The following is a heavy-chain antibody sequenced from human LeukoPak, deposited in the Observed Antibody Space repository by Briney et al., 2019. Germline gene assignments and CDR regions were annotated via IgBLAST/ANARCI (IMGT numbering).Heavy chain of an antibody. J-gene: IGHJ5*02. CDR2: IGI. D-gene: IGHD2-2*02. CDR3: ARDHRYKKPSLAYRRFDL. Sequence: GGSLRLSCAASGFTLRSYTMNWVRQAPGKGLEWVSSIGIYYADSVKGRFIISRDNAKNSVYLQMNSLRAEDTAVYYCARDHRYKKPSLAYRRFDLWGPGTLVTVSS. CDR1: GFTLRSYT. V-gene: IGHV3-21*01.